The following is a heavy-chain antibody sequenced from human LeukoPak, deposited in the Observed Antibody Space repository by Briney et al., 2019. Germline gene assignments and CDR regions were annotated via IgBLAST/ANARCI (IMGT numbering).Heavy chain of an antibody. CDR2: IYTSGST. V-gene: IGHV4-4*07. J-gene: IGHJ4*02. CDR3: ARDPPRGY. Sequence: SETLSLTCTVSAGPISSYYWSWIRQPAGKGLEWIGRIYTSGSTDYNPSLRSRVTMSVDTSKNQFSLKVSSVTAADTAVYYCARDPPRGYWGQGTLVTVSS. CDR1: AGPISSYY. D-gene: IGHD1-26*01.